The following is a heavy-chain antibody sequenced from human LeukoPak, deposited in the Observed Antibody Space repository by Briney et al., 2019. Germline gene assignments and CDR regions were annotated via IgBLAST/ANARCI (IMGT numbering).Heavy chain of an antibody. V-gene: IGHV3-15*05. CDR1: GFAFNNAW. CDR2: IKSKTDGGTT. CDR3: TTYSGYDRLGSD. D-gene: IGHD5-12*01. J-gene: IGHJ4*02. Sequence: GGSLRLSCAASGFAFNNAWMSWVRQAPGKGLEWVGRIKSKTDGGTTDYAAPVKGRFTISRDDSKNTLYLQMNSLKTEDTAMYYCTTYSGYDRLGSDWGQGTLVIVSS.